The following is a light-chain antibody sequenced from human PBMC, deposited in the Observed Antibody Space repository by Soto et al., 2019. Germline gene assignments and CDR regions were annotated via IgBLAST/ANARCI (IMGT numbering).Light chain of an antibody. J-gene: IGKJ4*01. V-gene: IGKV3-11*01. CDR3: QQRSNWLT. Sequence: EIVLTQSPATLSLSPGERTTRSCRASQSVSSYLAWYQQKPGQAPRLLIYDASNRATGIPAWFSGSGSGTDFTPAIRSLEPEDFAVYYCQQRSNWLTYGGGTKVEIK. CDR2: DAS. CDR1: QSVSSY.